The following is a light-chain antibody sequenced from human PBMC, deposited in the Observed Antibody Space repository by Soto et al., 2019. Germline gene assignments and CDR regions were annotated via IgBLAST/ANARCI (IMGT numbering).Light chain of an antibody. CDR3: SSYTSRSTVI. CDR2: DVD. V-gene: IGLV2-14*03. CDR1: NNDVGGFNF. J-gene: IGLJ2*01. Sequence: QSALTQPASVSGSPGQSITMSCTGTNNDVGGFNFVSWYQQHPGKVPKLLIYDVDDRPSGVSNRFSGSRSGNTASLTISGLQAEDEADYYCSSYTSRSTVIFGGGTKVTVL.